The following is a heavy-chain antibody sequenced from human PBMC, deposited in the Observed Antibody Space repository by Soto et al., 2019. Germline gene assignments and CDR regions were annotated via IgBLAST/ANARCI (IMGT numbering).Heavy chain of an antibody. CDR3: VTTMVKGFGFDA. J-gene: IGHJ5*02. D-gene: IGHD3-10*01. CDR1: GYSFTSYD. CDR2: VTTKTTNT. Sequence: GASVKVSCKASGYSFTSYDIHWVRQAAGQGLEWMGWVTTKTTNTGYAQKFQGRVTMTRNTAISTAYMELRSLRPEDTAVYFCVTTMVKGFGFDAWGRGTLVTVSS. V-gene: IGHV1-8*01.